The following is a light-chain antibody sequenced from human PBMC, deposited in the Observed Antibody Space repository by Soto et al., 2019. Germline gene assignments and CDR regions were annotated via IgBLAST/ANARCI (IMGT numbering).Light chain of an antibody. CDR2: AAS. CDR3: QQYDTYPLT. J-gene: IGKJ4*01. V-gene: IGKV1D-16*01. CDR1: QGLSGW. Sequence: DIQMTQSPSSLSASVGDRVTITCRASQGLSGWLAWYQQKPEKAPKSLVYAASSLHSGVPTRFSDRGSETDFTLTISNLQPADSATYYCQQYDTYPLTFGGGTKVEI.